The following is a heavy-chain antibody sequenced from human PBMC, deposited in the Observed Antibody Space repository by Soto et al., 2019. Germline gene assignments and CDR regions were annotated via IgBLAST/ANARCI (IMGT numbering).Heavy chain of an antibody. J-gene: IGHJ4*02. Sequence: SETLSLTCSVSGGSISSSSYYWGWIRQPPGKGLEWIGSIYYSGSTYYNPSLKSRVTISIDKSKNQFSLKLSSLTAADTAVYYCARLEGLATISYYFDFWGQRTLVTVSS. V-gene: IGHV4-39*01. CDR1: GGSISSSSYY. CDR2: IYYSGST. D-gene: IGHD3-9*01. CDR3: ARLEGLATISYYFDF.